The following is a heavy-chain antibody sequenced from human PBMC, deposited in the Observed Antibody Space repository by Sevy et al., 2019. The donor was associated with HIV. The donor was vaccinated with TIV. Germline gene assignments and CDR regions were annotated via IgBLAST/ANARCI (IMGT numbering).Heavy chain of an antibody. CDR3: ARRYFDL. CDR2: IRQEGNEI. CDR1: GFTFDNYW. J-gene: IGHJ4*02. Sequence: GGSLRLSCVASGFTFDNYWMQWVRQAPGKGLEWVANIRQEGNEIYYAYSVKGRFTISRDNAKESLYLQMSNLRVEDTAIYYCARRYFDLWGQGILVTVSS. V-gene: IGHV3-7*01.